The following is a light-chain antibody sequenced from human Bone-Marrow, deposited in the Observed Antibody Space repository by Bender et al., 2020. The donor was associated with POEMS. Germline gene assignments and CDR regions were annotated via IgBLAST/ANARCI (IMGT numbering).Light chain of an antibody. CDR2: DVI. J-gene: IGLJ1*01. CDR3: SSYVGSSSYV. Sequence: QSALTQPASVSGSPGQSIAISCTGTSSDIGGYNYVSWYQHHPGKAPRLIIYDVINRASGVSNRFSGSKSGNTASLTISGLQAEDEADYYCSSYVGSSSYVFGSGTKVTVL. V-gene: IGLV2-14*03. CDR1: SSDIGGYNY.